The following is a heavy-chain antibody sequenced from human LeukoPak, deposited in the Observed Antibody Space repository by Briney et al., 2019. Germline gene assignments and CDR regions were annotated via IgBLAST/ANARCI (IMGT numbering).Heavy chain of an antibody. CDR1: GGSISSGGYF. J-gene: IGHJ4*02. D-gene: IGHD3-22*01. V-gene: IGHV4-31*03. Sequence: SETLSLTCIVSGGSISSGGYFWSWIRQYPGKGLEWIGYVSYRGSTSYNPALKSRVTISADTSKNQFSLKLSSVTAADTAMYYCASRLYDSNGNYYGVFDYWGQGTLATVSS. CDR2: VSYRGST. CDR3: ASRLYDSNGNYYGVFDY.